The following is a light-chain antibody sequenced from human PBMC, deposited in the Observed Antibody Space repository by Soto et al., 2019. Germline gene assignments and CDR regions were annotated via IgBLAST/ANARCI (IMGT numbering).Light chain of an antibody. J-gene: IGLJ1*01. Sequence: QSALTQPPSASGTPGQRVTISCSGSSSNIGSDFVYWYQQLPGTAPKLLIYHNYQRPSGVPDRFSGSKSGTSGSLAISDLRSEDEADYYCSAWDDSLSAYVFGAGPKLTVL. CDR1: SSNIGSDF. CDR3: SAWDDSLSAYV. CDR2: HNY. V-gene: IGLV1-47*01.